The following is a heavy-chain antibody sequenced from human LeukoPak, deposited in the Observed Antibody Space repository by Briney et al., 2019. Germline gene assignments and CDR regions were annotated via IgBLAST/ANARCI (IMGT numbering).Heavy chain of an antibody. Sequence: GGSLRLSCAASGFIFSSNAMSWVRQAPGKGLEGVSVISGSGGSTNYAASVKGRFTMSRDHYQNTLYLQMSSLTVEDTAVYYCAKASEVGRGYFDYWGQGTLVTVSS. D-gene: IGHD1-26*01. J-gene: IGHJ4*02. V-gene: IGHV3-23*01. CDR3: AKASEVGRGYFDY. CDR2: ISGSGGST. CDR1: GFIFSSNA.